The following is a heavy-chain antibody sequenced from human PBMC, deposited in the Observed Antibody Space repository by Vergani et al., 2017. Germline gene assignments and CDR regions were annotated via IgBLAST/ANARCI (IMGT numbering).Heavy chain of an antibody. Sequence: QVQLVQSGAEVKKPGASVKVSCKVSGYTLTELYMHWVRQAPGKGLEWMGGFDPEDGETIYAQKFQGRVTMTEDTSTDTAYMELSSLRSEDTAVYYCATVWRGFGELFYNGSFDYWGQGTLVTVSS. CDR2: FDPEDGET. CDR1: GYTLTELY. J-gene: IGHJ4*02. V-gene: IGHV1-24*01. CDR3: ATVWRGFGELFYNGSFDY. D-gene: IGHD3-10*01.